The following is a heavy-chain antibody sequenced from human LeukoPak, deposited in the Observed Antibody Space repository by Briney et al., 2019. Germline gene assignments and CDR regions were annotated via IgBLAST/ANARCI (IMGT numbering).Heavy chain of an antibody. CDR1: GFTFSCSA. CDR3: TRRRGYSGYDYED. Sequence: GGSLRLSCAASGFTFSCSAMHWVRQASGKGLEWVGRIRSKANSYATAYAASVKGRFTISRDDSKNTAYLQMNSLKTEDTAVYYCTRRRGYSGYDYEDWGQGTLVTVSS. J-gene: IGHJ4*02. V-gene: IGHV3-73*01. CDR2: IRSKANSYAT. D-gene: IGHD5-12*01.